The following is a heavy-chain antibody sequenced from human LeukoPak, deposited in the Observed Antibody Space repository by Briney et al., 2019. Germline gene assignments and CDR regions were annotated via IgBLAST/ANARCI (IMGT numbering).Heavy chain of an antibody. CDR2: IYTSGST. D-gene: IGHD1-26*01. Sequence: PSETLSLTFTVSGGSISSYYWSWIRQPAGKGLEWIGRIYTSGSTNYNPSLKSRVTMSVDTSKNQFSLKLSSVTAADTAVYYCARDPSGSYIPDAFDIWGQGTMVTVSS. V-gene: IGHV4-4*07. J-gene: IGHJ3*02. CDR3: ARDPSGSYIPDAFDI. CDR1: GGSISSYY.